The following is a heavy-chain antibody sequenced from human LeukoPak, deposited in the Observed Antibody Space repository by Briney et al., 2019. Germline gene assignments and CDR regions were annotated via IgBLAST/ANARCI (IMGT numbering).Heavy chain of an antibody. CDR1: GHTLTELS. J-gene: IGHJ4*02. V-gene: IGHV1-24*01. Sequence: SAKVSCKVSGHTLTELSMHWVRQAPGKGLEWMGGFDPEDGETIYAQKFQGRVTMTEDTSTDTAYMELSSLRSEDTAVYYCATGIEFERISGWFEEIDYWAQGTLVTVSS. CDR2: FDPEDGET. D-gene: IGHD6-19*01. CDR3: ATGIEFERISGWFEEIDY.